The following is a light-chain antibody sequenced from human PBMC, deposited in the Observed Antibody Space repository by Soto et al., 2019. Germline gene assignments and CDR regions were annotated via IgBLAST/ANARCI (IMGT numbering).Light chain of an antibody. V-gene: IGLV1-47*01. J-gene: IGLJ3*02. Sequence: QSVLTQPPSASGTPGQRVTISCSGSSSNIGSNYVYWYRQLPGTAPNVLIYRNDERPSGVPDRFSGSKSGSSASLAISGLRSEDGADYYCSAWDDSLGGPVFGRGTKLPVL. CDR2: RND. CDR1: SSNIGSNY. CDR3: SAWDDSLGGPV.